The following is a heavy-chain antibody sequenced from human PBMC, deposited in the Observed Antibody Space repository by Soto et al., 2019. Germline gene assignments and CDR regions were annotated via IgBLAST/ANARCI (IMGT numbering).Heavy chain of an antibody. J-gene: IGHJ3*02. CDR2: IYFRGST. V-gene: IGHV4-30-4*01. CDR3: SRTYDSSGPNSGWYGFDI. Sequence: SQTLSLTCTVSGGSISSGHYYWSWIRQPPGKGLEWIGNIYFRGSTYYSPSLKGRGTISVDTSKNQFSLKLSSVTAADTAVYYCSRTYDSSGPNSGWYGFDIWGQGTMVTVSS. D-gene: IGHD3-22*01. CDR1: GGSISSGHYY.